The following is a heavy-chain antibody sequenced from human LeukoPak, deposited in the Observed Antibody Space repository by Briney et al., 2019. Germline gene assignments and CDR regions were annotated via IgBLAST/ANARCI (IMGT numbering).Heavy chain of an antibody. D-gene: IGHD3-10*01. Sequence: SETLSLTCTVSGGSVTSNGYFWSWIRHLPGKGLEWIGYISYSGAIYYNPSLRSRLTISLDTSKNQFSLRLTSVTAADTAVYYCARDRTRAYDTWGQGTLVTVSS. CDR3: ARDRTRAYDT. CDR2: ISYSGAI. CDR1: GGSVTSNGYF. V-gene: IGHV4-31*02. J-gene: IGHJ5*02.